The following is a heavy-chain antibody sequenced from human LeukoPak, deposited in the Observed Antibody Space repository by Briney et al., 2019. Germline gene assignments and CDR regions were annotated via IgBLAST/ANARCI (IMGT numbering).Heavy chain of an antibody. J-gene: IGHJ6*02. CDR2: ISAYNGNT. D-gene: IGHD2-2*02. CDR1: GYTFTSYG. Sequence: ASVEVSCKASGYTFTSYGISWVRQAPGQGLEWMGWISAYNGNTIYAQKFQGRVTMTEDTSTDTAYMELSSLRSEDTAVYYCATRYCSSTSCYKAPYYYGMDVWGQGTTVTVSS. V-gene: IGHV1-18*01. CDR3: ATRYCSSTSCYKAPYYYGMDV.